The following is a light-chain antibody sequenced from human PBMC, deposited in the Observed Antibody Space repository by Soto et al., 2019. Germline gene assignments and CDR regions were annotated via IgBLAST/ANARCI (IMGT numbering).Light chain of an antibody. J-gene: IGKJ3*01. V-gene: IGKV1-9*01. Sequence: DIQLTQSPSFLSASVGDRVTITCRASQDITSYVAWYQQQPEKAPKLLIFATSKLQSGVPSRFSGSGSGTEFTLTISSLQTEDFATYYCQQVQGFPFTFGPGTKVDIK. CDR2: ATS. CDR3: QQVQGFPFT. CDR1: QDITSY.